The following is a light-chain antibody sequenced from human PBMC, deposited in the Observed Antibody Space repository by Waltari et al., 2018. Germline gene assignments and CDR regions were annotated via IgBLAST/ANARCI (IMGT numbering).Light chain of an antibody. J-gene: IGKJ1*01. Sequence: DIVMTQSPDSLAVSLAERATINCKSSQTVLYSSDNNNYLAWYQQKLGQPPKLLIYWASTRASGVPDRFSGSGSGTDFTLTISSLQAEDVAVYYCQQYYDTPRTFGQGTRVEIK. CDR2: WAS. V-gene: IGKV4-1*01. CDR3: QQYYDTPRT. CDR1: QTVLYSSDNNNY.